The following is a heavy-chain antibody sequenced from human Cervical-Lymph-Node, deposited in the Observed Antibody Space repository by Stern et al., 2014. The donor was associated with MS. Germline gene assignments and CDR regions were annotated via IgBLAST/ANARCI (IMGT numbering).Heavy chain of an antibody. J-gene: IGHJ4*02. V-gene: IGHV3-21*01. CDR3: VRESYDSTGYYYV. CDR2: ISSSSSYK. CDR1: GFTFSTYT. Sequence: EMQLVESGGGLVKPGGSLRLSCAASGFTFSTYTMNWVRQAPGKGPEWVSSISSSSSYKLYADSLKGRFTTSRDNAKNSAYLQMNSLRVEDTALYYCVRESYDSTGYYYVWGQGTLVTVSS. D-gene: IGHD3-22*01.